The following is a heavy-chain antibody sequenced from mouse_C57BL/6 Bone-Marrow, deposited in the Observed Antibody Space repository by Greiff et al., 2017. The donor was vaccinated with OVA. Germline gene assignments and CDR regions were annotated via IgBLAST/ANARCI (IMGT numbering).Heavy chain of an antibody. D-gene: IGHD4-1*01. V-gene: IGHV1-64*01. J-gene: IGHJ1*03. CDR1: GYTFTSYW. CDR2: IHPNSGST. Sequence: VQLQQPGAELVKPGASVKLSCKASGYTFTSYWMHWVKQRPGQGLEWIGMIHPNSGSTNSNEKFKSKATLAVDKSSSTAYMQLSSLTSEAAAVYYCARRELWYFDVWGTGTTVTVSS. CDR3: ARRELWYFDV.